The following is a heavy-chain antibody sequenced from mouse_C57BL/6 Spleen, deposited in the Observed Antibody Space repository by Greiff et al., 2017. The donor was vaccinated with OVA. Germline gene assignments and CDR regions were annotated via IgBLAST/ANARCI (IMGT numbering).Heavy chain of an antibody. V-gene: IGHV1-82*01. CDR1: GYAFSSSW. J-gene: IGHJ3*01. Sequence: QVQLQQSGPELVKPGASVKISCKASGYAFSSSWMNWVKQRPGKGLEWIGRIYPGDGDTNYNGKFKGKATLTADKSSSTAYMQLSSLTSEDSAVYFCARSMGALGWFAYWGQGTLVTVSA. CDR3: ARSMGALGWFAY. CDR2: IYPGDGDT. D-gene: IGHD1-1*02.